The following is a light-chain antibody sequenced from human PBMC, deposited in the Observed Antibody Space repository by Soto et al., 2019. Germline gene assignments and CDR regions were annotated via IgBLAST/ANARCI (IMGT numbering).Light chain of an antibody. CDR3: QHLNTYPRT. CDR2: GAS. V-gene: IGKV1-9*01. Sequence: DIQLTPSPSFLSASVGDRVTITCRASQGISSYLAWYQQPPGKAPKLLIYGASTLQRGVSSRFSGSGSGTEFTLTISSLQPEDFATYYCQHLNTYPRTFGQGTKLEVK. J-gene: IGKJ2*01. CDR1: QGISSY.